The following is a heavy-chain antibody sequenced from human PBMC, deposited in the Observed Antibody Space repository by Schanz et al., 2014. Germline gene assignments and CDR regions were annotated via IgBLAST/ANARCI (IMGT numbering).Heavy chain of an antibody. CDR3: ARGGFYCTSITCQGYYHGMDV. CDR1: GFTVSTNY. J-gene: IGHJ6*02. V-gene: IGHV3-53*01. CDR2: IYSGGST. Sequence: EVQLVESGGGLIQPGGSLRLSCAASGFTVSTNYMSWVRQAPGKGLEWVSIIYSGGSTYYADSVKVRFTISRDNSKNTLYLQMNSLRAEDTAVYYCARGGFYCTSITCQGYYHGMDVWGQGTTVTVSS. D-gene: IGHD2-2*01.